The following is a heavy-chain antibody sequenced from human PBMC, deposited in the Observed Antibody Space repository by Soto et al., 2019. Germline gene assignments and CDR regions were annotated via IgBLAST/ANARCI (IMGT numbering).Heavy chain of an antibody. CDR1: GFTFSSYG. J-gene: IGHJ6*03. CDR3: AKDAAVADYYYYMDV. D-gene: IGHD6-19*01. Sequence: SLRLSCAASGFTFSSYGMHWVRQAPGKGLEWVAVISYDGSNKYYADSVKGRFTISRDNSKNTLYLQMNSLRAEDTAVYYCAKDAAVADYYYYMDVWGKGTTVTVSS. V-gene: IGHV3-30*18. CDR2: ISYDGSNK.